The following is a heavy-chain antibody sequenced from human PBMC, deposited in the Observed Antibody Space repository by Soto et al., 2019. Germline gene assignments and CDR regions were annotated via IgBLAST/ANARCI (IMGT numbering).Heavy chain of an antibody. Sequence: GGSLRLSCAASGFTFSSYEMNWVRQARGKGLEWVSYISSSGSTIYYADSVKGRFTISRDNAKNSLYLQMNSLRAEDTAVYYCASDGVRGGHYYYYGMDVWGQGTTVTVSS. CDR2: ISSSGSTI. CDR3: ASDGVRGGHYYYYGMDV. V-gene: IGHV3-48*03. D-gene: IGHD2-21*01. J-gene: IGHJ6*02. CDR1: GFTFSSYE.